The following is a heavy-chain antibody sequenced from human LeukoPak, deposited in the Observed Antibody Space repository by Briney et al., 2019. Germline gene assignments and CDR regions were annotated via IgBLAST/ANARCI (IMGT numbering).Heavy chain of an antibody. CDR1: GFTFSNYW. CDR2: IKQDGSEK. J-gene: IGHJ4*02. Sequence: GGSLRLSCAASGFTFSNYWMSWVRQAPGKGLEWVANIKQDGSEKYYVDSVKGRFTISRDNAKNSLYLQMDSLRAEDTAVYYCAREVTPYYWGQGTLVTVSS. CDR3: AREVTPYY. V-gene: IGHV3-7*01. D-gene: IGHD2-21*02.